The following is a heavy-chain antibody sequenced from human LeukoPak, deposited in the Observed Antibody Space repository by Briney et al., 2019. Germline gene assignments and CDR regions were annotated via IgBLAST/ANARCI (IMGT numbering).Heavy chain of an antibody. Sequence: GGSLRLSCAASGFTFSNYNMNWVRQAPGKGLEWVSSISSSSSYIYYADSVKGRFTISRDNAKNSLYLQMNSLRAEDTVVYYCARDLNWGTYFDYWGQGTLVTVSS. D-gene: IGHD7-27*01. CDR2: ISSSSSYI. CDR3: ARDLNWGTYFDY. J-gene: IGHJ4*02. CDR1: GFTFSNYN. V-gene: IGHV3-21*01.